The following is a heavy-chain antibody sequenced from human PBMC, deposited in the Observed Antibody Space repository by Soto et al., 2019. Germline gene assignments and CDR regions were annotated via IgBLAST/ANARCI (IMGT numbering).Heavy chain of an antibody. CDR2: IYYSGST. CDR1: GGSVSSGSYY. Sequence: QVQLQESGPGLVKPSETLSLTCTVSGGSVSSGSYYWSWIRQPPGKGLEWIGYIYYSGSTNYNPPLKSRVTISVDTSKNQFSLKLSSVTAADTAVYYCAREALRAANWFDPWGQGTLVTVSS. V-gene: IGHV4-61*01. J-gene: IGHJ5*02. D-gene: IGHD2-15*01. CDR3: AREALRAANWFDP.